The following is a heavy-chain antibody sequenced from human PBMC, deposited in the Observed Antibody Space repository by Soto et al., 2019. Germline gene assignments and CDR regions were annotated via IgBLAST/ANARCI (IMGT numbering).Heavy chain of an antibody. J-gene: IGHJ4*02. CDR2: IYYSGST. D-gene: IGHD3-3*01. CDR3: ARVSIVRFLERPPLYLDY. CDR1: GGSISSGDYY. Sequence: SETLSLTCTVSGGSISSGDYYWSWIRQPPGKGLEWIGYIYYSGSTYYNPSLKSRVTISVDTSKNQFSLKLSSVTAADTAVYYCARVSIVRFLERPPLYLDYWGQGTLLTVSS. V-gene: IGHV4-30-4*01.